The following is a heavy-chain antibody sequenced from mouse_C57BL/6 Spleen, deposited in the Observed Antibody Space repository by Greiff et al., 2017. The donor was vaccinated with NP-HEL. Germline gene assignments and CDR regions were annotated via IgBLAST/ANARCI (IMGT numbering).Heavy chain of an antibody. CDR3: ARAYPFAMDC. V-gene: IGHV1-82*01. D-gene: IGHD2-10*01. CDR2: IYPGDGDT. Sequence: VQLQQSGPELVKPGASVKISCKASGYAFSSSWMNWVKQRPGKGLEWIGRIYPGDGDTNYNGNFKGKATLTADNSSSTAYMQLSSLTSDDSAVYFCARAYPFAMDCWGQGASVTVSS. CDR1: GYAFSSSW. J-gene: IGHJ4*01.